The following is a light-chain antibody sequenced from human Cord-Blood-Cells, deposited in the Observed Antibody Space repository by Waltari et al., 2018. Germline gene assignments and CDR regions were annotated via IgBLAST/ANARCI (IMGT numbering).Light chain of an antibody. CDR2: EGS. CDR3: CSYAGSWV. Sequence: QSALTQPASVSGSPGQSITISCPGTSSDVGRYNLVSWYQQPPGKAPKLMIDEGSKRPSWVSNRFSGSKSGNTASLTISGLQAEDEADYYCCSYAGSWVFGGGTKLTVL. V-gene: IGLV2-23*01. J-gene: IGLJ3*02. CDR1: SSDVGRYNL.